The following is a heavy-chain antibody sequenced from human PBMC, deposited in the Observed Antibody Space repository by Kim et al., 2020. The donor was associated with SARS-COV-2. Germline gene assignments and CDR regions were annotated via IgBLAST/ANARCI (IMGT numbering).Heavy chain of an antibody. CDR3: AKARLGGYCSSTSCSPRYYFDY. CDR2: ISGSGGST. D-gene: IGHD2-2*01. J-gene: IGHJ4*02. Sequence: GGSLRLSCAASGFTFSSYAMSWVRQAPGKGLEWVSAISGSGGSTYYADSVKGRFTISRDNSKNTLYLQMNSLRAEDTAVYYCAKARLGGYCSSTSCSPRYYFDYWGQGTLVTVSS. CDR1: GFTFSSYA. V-gene: IGHV3-23*01.